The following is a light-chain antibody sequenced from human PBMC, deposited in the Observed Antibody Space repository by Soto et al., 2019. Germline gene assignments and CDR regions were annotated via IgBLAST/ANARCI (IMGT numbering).Light chain of an antibody. CDR2: DAA. J-gene: IGKJ3*01. CDR1: QNINTY. CDR3: QQTSSAPFT. Sequence: DIQMTQSPYSLSAAVGDRVTIACRASQNINTYLNWYQQKPGKAPKLLMFDAASLQSGVPSRFSGSGSRTEFTLTITSLHPEDFATYYCQQTSSAPFTLGPGTKVDIK. V-gene: IGKV1-39*01.